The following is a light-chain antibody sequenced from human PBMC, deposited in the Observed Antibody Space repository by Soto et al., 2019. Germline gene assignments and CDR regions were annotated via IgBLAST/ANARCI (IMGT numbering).Light chain of an antibody. CDR3: QSYDNSLSGWV. V-gene: IGLV1-40*01. CDR2: ANI. J-gene: IGLJ2*01. CDR1: TSNIGSGYD. Sequence: QSVLTQPPSVSGAPGQGVTISCTGSTSNIGSGYDVHWYQQVPGLAPKLLIYANINRPSGVPDRFSGSKSGTSASLAITSLQAEDEADYYCQSYDNSLSGWVFGGGTQLTVL.